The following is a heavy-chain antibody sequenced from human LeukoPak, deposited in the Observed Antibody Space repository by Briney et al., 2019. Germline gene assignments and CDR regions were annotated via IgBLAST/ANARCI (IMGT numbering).Heavy chain of an antibody. D-gene: IGHD5-24*01. J-gene: IGHJ5*02. Sequence: SQTLSLTRTVSVGSISIYYWSWIPHPPGKGLERIGYVYYSWSTDYNPSLKSRVTMSDDTSKNQFSLKWSCVTAADTGVYYCARQWRRFDLWGQGNLVTVSS. CDR3: ARQWRRFDL. V-gene: IGHV4-59*08. CDR1: VGSISIYY. CDR2: VYYSWST.